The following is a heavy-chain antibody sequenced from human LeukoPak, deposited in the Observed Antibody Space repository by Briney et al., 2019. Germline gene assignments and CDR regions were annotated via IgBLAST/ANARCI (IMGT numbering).Heavy chain of an antibody. D-gene: IGHD6-19*01. CDR2: ISGSGGST. CDR3: AKETYSSGWYPYFDY. CDR1: GFTFSSYA. Sequence: GGSLRLSCVASGFTFSSYAMGRVRQAPGKGLEWVSGISGSGGSTYYADSVKGRFTISRDNSKNTLFLQMNSLRAEDTAVYYCAKETYSSGWYPYFDYWGQGTLVTVSS. V-gene: IGHV3-23*01. J-gene: IGHJ4*02.